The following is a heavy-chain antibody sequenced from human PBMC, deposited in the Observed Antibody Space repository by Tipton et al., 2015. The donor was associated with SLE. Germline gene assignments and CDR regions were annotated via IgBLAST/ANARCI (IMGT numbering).Heavy chain of an antibody. CDR3: AGLSSVAAP. V-gene: IGHV4-61*02. CDR1: GGSISTTGYF. Sequence: LRLSCTVSGGSISTTGYFWNWIRQPARKGLEWIGRGFAGGLTDSNPSLKSRVTISVDASKNQFSLKMSSMTAADTAVYYCAGLSSVAAPWGQGTLVTVSS. CDR2: GFAGGLT. J-gene: IGHJ5*02. D-gene: IGHD6-19*01.